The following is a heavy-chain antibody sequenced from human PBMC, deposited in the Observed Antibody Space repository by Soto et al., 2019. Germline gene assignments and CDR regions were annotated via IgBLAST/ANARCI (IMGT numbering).Heavy chain of an antibody. CDR3: AKNLLCSGGSCYSGSDY. Sequence: GGSLRLSCAASGFTFSSYAMSWVRQAPGKGLEWVSAISGSGGSTYYADSVKGRFTISRDNSKNTLYLQMNSLRAEDTAVYYCAKNLLCSGGSCYSGSDYWGQGTLVTVSS. J-gene: IGHJ4*02. D-gene: IGHD2-15*01. CDR2: ISGSGGST. V-gene: IGHV3-23*01. CDR1: GFTFSSYA.